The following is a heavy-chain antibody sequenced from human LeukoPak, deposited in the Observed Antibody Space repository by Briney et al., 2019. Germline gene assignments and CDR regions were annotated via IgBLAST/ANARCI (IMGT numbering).Heavy chain of an antibody. CDR2: IKQDGSEK. CDR1: GITFSGYW. J-gene: IGHJ6*03. Sequence: GGSLRLSCAASGITFSGYWMSWVRQAPGKGLEWVANIKQDGSEKSYVDSVKGRFTISRDNAKNSLFLQMNSLRAGDTAVYYCAKGGDDPRQNYYYYYMDVWGKGTTVTVSS. CDR3: AKGGDDPRQNYYYYYMDV. D-gene: IGHD3-10*01. V-gene: IGHV3-7*01.